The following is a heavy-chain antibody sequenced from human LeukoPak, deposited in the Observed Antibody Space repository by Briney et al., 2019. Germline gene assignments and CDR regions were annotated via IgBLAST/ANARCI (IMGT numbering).Heavy chain of an antibody. CDR2: IYYSGSA. CDR3: ARDQDVGVSILTGYYDY. D-gene: IGHD3-9*01. V-gene: IGHV4-39*07. J-gene: IGHJ4*02. CDR1: GGSISSSSYY. Sequence: EASETLSLTCTVSGGSISSSSYYWGWIRQPPGKGLEWIGSIYYSGSAYYNPSLKSRVTISVDTSKNQFSLKLSSVTAADTAVYYCARDQDVGVSILTGYYDYWGQGTLVTVSS.